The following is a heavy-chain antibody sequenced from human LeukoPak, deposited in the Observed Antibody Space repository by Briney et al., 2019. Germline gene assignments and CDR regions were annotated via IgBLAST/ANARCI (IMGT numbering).Heavy chain of an antibody. J-gene: IGHJ4*02. Sequence: SETLSLTCTVSGGSISSYHWSWIRQPPGKGLEWIGYIYYSGNTNYNPSLKSRVTISVDTSKNQFSLKLSSVTAADTAVYYCARGVAAAGTFDYWGQGTLVTVSS. CDR3: ARGVAAAGTFDY. CDR1: GGSISSYH. D-gene: IGHD6-13*01. CDR2: IYYSGNT. V-gene: IGHV4-59*12.